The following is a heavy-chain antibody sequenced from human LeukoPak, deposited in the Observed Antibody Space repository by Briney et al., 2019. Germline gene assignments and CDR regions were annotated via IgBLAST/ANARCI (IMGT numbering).Heavy chain of an antibody. D-gene: IGHD6-13*01. V-gene: IGHV6-1*01. CDR1: RDSVSSNHAA. CDR3: ARSDSSAWYGGWYFDL. CDR2: TYYRSKWYN. J-gene: IGHJ2*01. Sequence: SQTLSLTCAISRDSVSSNHAAWNWIRQSPSRGLEWLGRTYYRSKWYNDYALSVKSRITITPDTSKNQLSLHLKSVTPEDTAVYYCARSDSSAWYGGWYFDLWGRGTLVTVSS.